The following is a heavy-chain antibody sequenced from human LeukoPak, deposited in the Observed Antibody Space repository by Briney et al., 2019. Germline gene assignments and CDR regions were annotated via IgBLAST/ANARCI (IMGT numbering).Heavy chain of an antibody. J-gene: IGHJ4*02. D-gene: IGHD3-10*01. Sequence: SETLSLTCTVSGGSISSGNYYYSWIRQPAGKGLEWLGRIYISGTTNYNPSLKSRVTISVDTSKNQFSLKLSSVTAADTAVYFCASSRWRYGSVDYWGQGTLVTVSS. V-gene: IGHV4-61*02. CDR2: IYISGTT. CDR3: ASSRWRYGSVDY. CDR1: GGSISSGNYY.